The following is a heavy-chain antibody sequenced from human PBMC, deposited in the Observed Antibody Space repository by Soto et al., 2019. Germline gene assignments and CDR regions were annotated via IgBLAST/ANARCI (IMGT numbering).Heavy chain of an antibody. V-gene: IGHV4-31*03. D-gene: IGHD6-13*01. Sequence: QVQLQESGPGLVKPSQTLSLTCTVSGGSISSGGYYWSWIRQHPGKGLEWIGYIYYSGSTYYNPFLKSRVTISVDTSKNQFSMKLSSVTAADTAVYYCARGSAAGKFDYWGQGTLVTVSS. CDR1: GGSISSGGYY. CDR3: ARGSAAGKFDY. CDR2: IYYSGST. J-gene: IGHJ4*02.